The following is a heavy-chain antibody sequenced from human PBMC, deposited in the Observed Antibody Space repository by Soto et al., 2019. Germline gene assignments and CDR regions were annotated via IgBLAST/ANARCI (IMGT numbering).Heavy chain of an antibody. CDR1: GDSVSSNSAA. CDR2: TYYRSKWYK. D-gene: IGHD3-16*01. V-gene: IGHV6-1*01. CDR3: ARGHDGYVDN. Sequence: SQTLSLTCAISGDSVSSNSAAWNWISQSPSRGLEWLGRTYYRSKWYKGYAVSVKSRITINPDTSKNQFSLQLNSVTPEDTAVYYCARGHDGYVDNWGQGTLVTVSS. J-gene: IGHJ4*02.